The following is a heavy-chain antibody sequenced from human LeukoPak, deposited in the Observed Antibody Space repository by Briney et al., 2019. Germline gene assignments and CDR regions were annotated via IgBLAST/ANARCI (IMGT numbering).Heavy chain of an antibody. Sequence: GGSLRLSCAASEFTFSDYYINWIRQAPGKGLEWVSYISSSGGTIYYADSVKGRFTISRDNAKNSLYLQMNSLRAEDTAVYYCARERDRHQGVVVPAAFGYWGQGTLVTVSS. J-gene: IGHJ4*02. CDR1: EFTFSDYY. CDR2: ISSSGGTI. V-gene: IGHV3-11*01. CDR3: ARERDRHQGVVVPAAFGY. D-gene: IGHD2-2*01.